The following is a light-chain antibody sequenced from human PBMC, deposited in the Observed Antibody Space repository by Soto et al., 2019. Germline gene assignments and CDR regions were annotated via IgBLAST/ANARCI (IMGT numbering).Light chain of an antibody. CDR1: QSVSSSY. V-gene: IGKV3-20*01. J-gene: IGKJ1*01. Sequence: EIVFTQSPGTLSLSPGERATLSCRASQSVSSSYLAWYQQKPGQAPRLLIYGASNRATGIPDRFSGSGSGTDFTLTISRLEPEDFAVYYCQQYGSSGTVGQGTKVDIK. CDR2: GAS. CDR3: QQYGSSGT.